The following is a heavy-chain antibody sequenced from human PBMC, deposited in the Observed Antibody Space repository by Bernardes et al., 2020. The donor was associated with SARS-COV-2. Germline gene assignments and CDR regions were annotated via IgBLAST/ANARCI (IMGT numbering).Heavy chain of an antibody. V-gene: IGHV3-64D*06. CDR1: GFTFKTYA. Sequence: GGSLRLSCAASGFTFKTYAMHWVRQAPGKGLEHVSAISPNGGVTNYADSVRGRFTISRDNSRNTLFLQMTSLRTEDTAVYYCVTDPWGVASWGQGALVTVSS. CDR3: VTDPWGVAS. J-gene: IGHJ5*02. D-gene: IGHD3-10*01. CDR2: ISPNGGVT.